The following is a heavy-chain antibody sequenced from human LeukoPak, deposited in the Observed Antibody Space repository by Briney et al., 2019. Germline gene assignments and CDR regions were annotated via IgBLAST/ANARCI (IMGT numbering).Heavy chain of an antibody. CDR3: ARDGDYSSSWYEDY. CDR2: ISPNSGGT. V-gene: IGHV1-2*02. J-gene: IGHJ4*02. Sequence: ASVKVSCKASGYTFTGYYMHWVRQAPGQGLEWMGWISPNSGGTNYAQKFQGRVTMTRDTSISTAYMELSRLRSDDTAVYYCARDGDYSSSWYEDYWGQGTLVTVSS. CDR1: GYTFTGYY. D-gene: IGHD6-13*01.